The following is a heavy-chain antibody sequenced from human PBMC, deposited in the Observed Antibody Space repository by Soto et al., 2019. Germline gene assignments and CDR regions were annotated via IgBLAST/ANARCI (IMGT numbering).Heavy chain of an antibody. CDR1: GGALPRSHW. Sequence: CAVSGGALPRSHWGTWVRHAPGQGLEWIGEIYRTGSTNYNPSLKSRVTISLDKSENQFSLKVTSLTAADTSVYYCASRDPGTSVEYWGQGTVVPVSS. CDR3: ASRDPGTSVEY. J-gene: IGHJ4*02. D-gene: IGHD1-7*01. CDR2: IYRTGST. V-gene: IGHV4-4*02.